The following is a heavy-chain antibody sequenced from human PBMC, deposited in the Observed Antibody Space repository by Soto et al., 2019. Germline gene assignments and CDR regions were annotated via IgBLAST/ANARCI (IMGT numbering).Heavy chain of an antibody. Sequence: PGGSLRLSCAASGLTFSSYGMHWVRQAPGKGLEWVSRINSDGSSTSYADSVKGRFTISRDNAKNTLYLQMNSLRAEDTAVYYCARDLVRGVDGNWFDPWGQGTLVTVSS. CDR1: GLTFSSYG. V-gene: IGHV3-74*01. CDR2: INSDGSST. CDR3: ARDLVRGVDGNWFDP. J-gene: IGHJ5*02. D-gene: IGHD3-10*01.